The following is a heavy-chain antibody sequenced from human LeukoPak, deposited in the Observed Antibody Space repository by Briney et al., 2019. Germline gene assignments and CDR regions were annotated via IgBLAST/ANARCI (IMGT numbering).Heavy chain of an antibody. V-gene: IGHV1-24*01. CDR3: ATEVVGYGDVHYFDS. D-gene: IGHD4-17*01. CDR2: FDPADGEP. CDR1: GYTLTEVS. Sequence: GASVKVSCKISGYTLTEVSMHWVRQAPGKGLEWMGGFDPADGEPIYAQKFQGRVTMSEDTSTDTAHMDLSSLRSEDTAVYYCATEVVGYGDVHYFDSWGQGTLVTVSS. J-gene: IGHJ4*02.